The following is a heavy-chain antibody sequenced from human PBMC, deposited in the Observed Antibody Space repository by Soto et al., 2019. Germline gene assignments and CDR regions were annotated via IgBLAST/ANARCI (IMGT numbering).Heavy chain of an antibody. J-gene: IGHJ4*02. D-gene: IGHD3-22*01. V-gene: IGHV4-4*07. Sequence: QVQLQGPGPGLVRPSGTLSLTCSVSGASVTDYSWTWIRQPAGRGLEWIGLIYRSGSTTYNPSLESRVTMSLDTSKTQFSLRLTSVTAAETAVYYCARVFYTDSGGYPRPIFDSWSQGTLVTVSS. CDR2: IYRSGST. CDR3: ARVFYTDSGGYPRPIFDS. CDR1: GASVTDYS.